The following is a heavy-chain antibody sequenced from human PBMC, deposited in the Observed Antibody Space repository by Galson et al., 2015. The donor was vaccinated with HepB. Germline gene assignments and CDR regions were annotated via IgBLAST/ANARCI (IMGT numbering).Heavy chain of an antibody. D-gene: IGHD2/OR15-2a*01. CDR1: GSTFSDYY. Sequence: SLRLSCAASGSTFSDYYMTWIRQAPGKGLEWVSYISSGGGTTISYADSVKGRVTISRNNAKNSLYLQMNSLRAEDTAVYYCAGATLGWFDPWGQGTLVTVSS. J-gene: IGHJ5*02. CDR2: ISSGGGTTI. V-gene: IGHV3-11*01. CDR3: AGATLGWFDP.